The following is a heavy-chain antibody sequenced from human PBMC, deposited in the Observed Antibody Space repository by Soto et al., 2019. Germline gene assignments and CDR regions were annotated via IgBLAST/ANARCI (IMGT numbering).Heavy chain of an antibody. Sequence: SETLSLTCTVSGGSVSSGSYYWSWIRQPPGKGLEWIGYIYYSGSTNYNPSLKSRVTISVDTSKNQFSLKLSSVTAADTAVYYCARDSGSYHNWFDPWGQGTLVTVSS. D-gene: IGHD1-26*01. V-gene: IGHV4-61*01. CDR3: ARDSGSYHNWFDP. CDR2: IYYSGST. J-gene: IGHJ5*02. CDR1: GGSVSSGSYY.